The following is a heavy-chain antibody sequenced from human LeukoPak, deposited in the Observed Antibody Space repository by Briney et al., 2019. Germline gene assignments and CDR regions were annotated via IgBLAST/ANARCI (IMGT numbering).Heavy chain of an antibody. Sequence: ASVKVSCKASGYTFTSYAMDWVRQAPGQGLEWMGWINTNTGNPTYAQGFTGRFVFSLDTSVSTAYLQISSLKAEDTAVYYCARNGDYDSLDAFDIWGQGTMVTVSS. CDR1: GYTFTSYA. CDR3: ARNGDYDSLDAFDI. V-gene: IGHV7-4-1*02. CDR2: INTNTGNP. D-gene: IGHD3-3*01. J-gene: IGHJ3*02.